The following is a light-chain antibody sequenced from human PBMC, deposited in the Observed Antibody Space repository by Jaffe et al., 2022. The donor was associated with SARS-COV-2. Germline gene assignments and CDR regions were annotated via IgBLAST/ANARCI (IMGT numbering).Light chain of an antibody. V-gene: IGKV1-39*01. J-gene: IGKJ1*01. CDR2: AAS. CDR3: QQSYSTPPWT. Sequence: DIQMTQSPSSLSASVGDRVTLTCRASQSISSYLNWYQQKPGKAPKLLIYAASSLQSGVPSRFSGSGSGTDFTLTISSLLPEDFATYYCQQSYSTPPWTFGQGTKVEIK. CDR1: QSISSY.